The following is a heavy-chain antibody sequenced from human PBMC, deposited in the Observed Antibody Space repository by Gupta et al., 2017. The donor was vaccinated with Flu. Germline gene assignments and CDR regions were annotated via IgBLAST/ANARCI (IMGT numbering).Heavy chain of an antibody. V-gene: IGHV3-74*01. CDR3: ARSGLGVVVPAAIDY. Sequence: EVQLVESGGGLVQPGRSLRLSCAASGFTFSSYWMHWVGQAPGKGLVWVSRINSDGSSTSYADSVKGRFTISRDNAKNTLYLQRNSLRAEDTAVYYCARSGLGVVVPAAIDYWGQGTLVTGSS. J-gene: IGHJ4*02. CDR2: INSDGSST. D-gene: IGHD2-2*01. CDR1: GFTFSSYW.